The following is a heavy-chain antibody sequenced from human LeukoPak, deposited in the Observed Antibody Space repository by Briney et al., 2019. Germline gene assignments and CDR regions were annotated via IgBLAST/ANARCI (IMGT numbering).Heavy chain of an antibody. Sequence: GESLKISCKGSGYSFTSYWIGWVRQMPGIGLEWMGIIYPGDSDTRYSPSFQGQVTISADKSVSPAYLQWSSLKASDTAMYYCASSIAVAGTSSTVADLYYYYGMDVWGQGTTVTVSS. CDR2: IYPGDSDT. V-gene: IGHV5-51*01. CDR3: ASSIAVAGTSSTVADLYYYYGMDV. J-gene: IGHJ6*02. D-gene: IGHD6-19*01. CDR1: GYSFTSYW.